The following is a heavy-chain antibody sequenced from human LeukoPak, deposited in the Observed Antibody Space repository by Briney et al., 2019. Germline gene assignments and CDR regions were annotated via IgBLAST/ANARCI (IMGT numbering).Heavy chain of an antibody. CDR1: GFTFSSYA. CDR2: ISRSSTNI. D-gene: IGHD3-22*01. V-gene: IGHV3-21*01. CDR3: VRDGYYHDSSGFFHHFDY. Sequence: GGSLRLSCAASGFTFSSYAMSWVRQAPGKGLEWVSSISRSSTNIHYTDSVKGRFTISRDNAKSSLYLQMDSLRAEDTAVYYCVRDGYYHDSSGFFHHFDYWGQGTLVAVSS. J-gene: IGHJ4*02.